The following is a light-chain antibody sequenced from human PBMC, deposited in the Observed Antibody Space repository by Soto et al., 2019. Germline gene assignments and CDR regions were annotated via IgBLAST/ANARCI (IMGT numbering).Light chain of an antibody. V-gene: IGLV1-51*01. CDR1: SANIGNSY. J-gene: IGLJ3*02. CDR3: GSWHSGLSLWV. Sequence: QSVLTQPPSMSAAPGQNVTISCSGSSANIGNSYLSWYQQLPGTVPRLLIYDNNKRRSGIPDRCSASKSGTSATLGITGLQTGDEADYYCGSWHSGLSLWVFGGGTKLTVL. CDR2: DNN.